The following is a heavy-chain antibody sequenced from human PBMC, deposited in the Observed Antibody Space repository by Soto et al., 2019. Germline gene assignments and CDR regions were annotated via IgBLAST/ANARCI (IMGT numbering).Heavy chain of an antibody. D-gene: IGHD4-17*01. CDR1: DFTFDSYA. CDR2: ISASGAST. Sequence: EVQLLESGGGLVQPGGSLRLSCAASDFTFDSYAMSWVRQAPGKGLEWVSAISASGASTYYADSVKGRFTISRDNSKNTLYLQMNSLRAEDTAVYYCANRRDYGDYAPALSYWYFDLWGRGTLVTVSS. CDR3: ANRRDYGDYAPALSYWYFDL. V-gene: IGHV3-23*01. J-gene: IGHJ2*01.